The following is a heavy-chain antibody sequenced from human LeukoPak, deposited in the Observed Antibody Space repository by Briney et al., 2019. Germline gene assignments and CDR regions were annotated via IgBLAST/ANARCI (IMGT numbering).Heavy chain of an antibody. J-gene: IGHJ1*01. CDR1: GFTFSGYW. Sequence: GGSLRLSCAASGFTFSGYWMSWVRQAPGKGLEWVANINQDGSEKYYVDSVKGRFTISRDNAKNSLFLQMGSLRAEDTAVYYCARSTRAGYFQHWGQGTLVTVSS. V-gene: IGHV3-7*01. CDR2: INQDGSEK. D-gene: IGHD6-13*01. CDR3: ARSTRAGYFQH.